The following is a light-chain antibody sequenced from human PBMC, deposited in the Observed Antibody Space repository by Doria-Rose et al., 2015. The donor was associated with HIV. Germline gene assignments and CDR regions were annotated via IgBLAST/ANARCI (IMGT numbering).Light chain of an antibody. V-gene: IGKV3-20*01. Sequence: TQSPGTLSLSPGERATLSCRASQSFSSTYLAWYQQKPGQAPSLLIYDGSTRATGIPDRFSASGSGTDFTLTINRLEPEDFALYYCHQYGTTWTFGQGTKVEV. CDR2: DGS. CDR1: QSFSSTY. CDR3: HQYGTTWT. J-gene: IGKJ1*01.